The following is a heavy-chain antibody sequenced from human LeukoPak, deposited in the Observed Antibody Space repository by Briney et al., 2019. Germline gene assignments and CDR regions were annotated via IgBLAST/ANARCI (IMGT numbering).Heavy chain of an antibody. CDR3: AKDGVVVVVAATQQSVDTAMAH. J-gene: IGHJ4*02. CDR2: ISYDGSNK. Sequence: GGCLRLSCAASGFTFSSYGTHWVRHAPGKGRGWVAVISYDGSNKYYTDSVKGRFTISRDNSKNTLYLQMNNLRAEDMAGYYCAKDGVVVVVAATQQSVDTAMAHWGQGTLVTVSS. CDR1: GFTFSSYG. V-gene: IGHV3-30*18. D-gene: IGHD2-15*01.